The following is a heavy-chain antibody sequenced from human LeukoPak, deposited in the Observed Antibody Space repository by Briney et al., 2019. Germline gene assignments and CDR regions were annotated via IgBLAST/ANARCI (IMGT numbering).Heavy chain of an antibody. D-gene: IGHD6-13*01. CDR2: TYYSGST. CDR3: ATSGARFDYST. J-gene: IGHJ4*02. V-gene: IGHV4-59*08. Sequence: PSETLSLTCTISGGSISSNYWTWIRRPPGKGLEWIGYTYYSGSTNYNSSLKSRVTISIDSSKNQFSLKLRSVTAADTAVYYCATSGARFDYSTWGQGTLVTVSS. CDR1: GGSISSNY.